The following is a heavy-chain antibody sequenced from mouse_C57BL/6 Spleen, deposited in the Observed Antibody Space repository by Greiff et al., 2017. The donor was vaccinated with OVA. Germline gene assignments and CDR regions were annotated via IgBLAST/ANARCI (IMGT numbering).Heavy chain of an antibody. CDR1: GYAFTNYL. Sequence: QVQLQQSGAELVRPGTSVKVSCKASGYAFTNYLIEWVKQRPGQGLEWIGVINPGSGGTNYNEKFKGKATLTADKSSSTAYMQLSSLTSEDSAVYFCARGGYYGSSYEYAMDYWGQGTLVTVSS. V-gene: IGHV1-54*01. CDR2: INPGSGGT. J-gene: IGHJ4*01. D-gene: IGHD1-1*01. CDR3: ARGGYYGSSYEYAMDY.